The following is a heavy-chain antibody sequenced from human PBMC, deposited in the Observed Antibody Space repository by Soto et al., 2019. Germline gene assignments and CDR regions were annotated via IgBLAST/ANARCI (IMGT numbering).Heavy chain of an antibody. V-gene: IGHV3-48*02. D-gene: IGHD3-3*01. J-gene: IGHJ6*02. CDR1: GFTFSSYS. CDR2: ISSSSSTI. Sequence: VQLVESGGGLVQPGGSLRLSCAASGFTFSSYSMNWVRQAPGKGLEWVSYISSSSSTIYYADSVKGRFTISRDNAKNSLYLQMNSLRDEDTAVYYCARLTIFGVVISTTDGMDVWGQGTTVTVSS. CDR3: ARLTIFGVVISTTDGMDV.